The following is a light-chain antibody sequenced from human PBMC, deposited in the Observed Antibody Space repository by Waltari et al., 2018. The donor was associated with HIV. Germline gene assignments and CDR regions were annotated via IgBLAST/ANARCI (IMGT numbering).Light chain of an antibody. V-gene: IGLV2-14*02. CDR2: EVN. CDR1: SSDVSTYKL. Sequence: QSALTQPASVSGSPGQSITISCNETSSDVSTYKLVSWYQQHPGKVPKLIIYEVNNRPSGVSSRFSGSKSGNTASLTISGLQAADEADYYCSSYTDSRPLYVFGTGTKVTVL. J-gene: IGLJ1*01. CDR3: SSYTDSRPLYV.